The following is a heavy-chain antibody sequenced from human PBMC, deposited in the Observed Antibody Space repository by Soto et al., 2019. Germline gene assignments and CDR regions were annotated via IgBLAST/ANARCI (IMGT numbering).Heavy chain of an antibody. V-gene: IGHV3-64D*06. Sequence: GGSLRLSCSASGFTLSSYAMHWVRQAPGKGLEYVSAISSNGGTTYYADSVKGRLTMARDNSKNTLYLQRSSLRAEDTAVYYWVIGAYYNDSSNPDDFDYWGQGTLVTVSS. CDR2: ISSNGGTT. CDR3: VIGAYYNDSSNPDDFDY. J-gene: IGHJ4*02. CDR1: GFTLSSYA. D-gene: IGHD3-22*01.